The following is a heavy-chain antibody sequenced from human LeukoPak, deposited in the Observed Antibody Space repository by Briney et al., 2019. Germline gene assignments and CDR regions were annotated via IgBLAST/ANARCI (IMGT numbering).Heavy chain of an antibody. CDR1: GGTFSSYA. V-gene: IGHV1-69*05. D-gene: IGHD3-10*01. CDR2: IIPIFGTA. J-gene: IGHJ5*02. Sequence: GASVKVSCKASGGTFSSYAISWVRQAPGQGLEWMGGIIPIFGTANYAQKLQGRVTMTTDTSTSTAYMELRSLRSDDTAVYYCARVVSAGKGNWFDPWGQGTLVTVSS. CDR3: ARVVSAGKGNWFDP.